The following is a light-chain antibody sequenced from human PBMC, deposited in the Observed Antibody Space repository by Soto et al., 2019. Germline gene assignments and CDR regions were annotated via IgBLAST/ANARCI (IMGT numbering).Light chain of an antibody. V-gene: IGKV3-11*01. CDR3: KQRSNWPPT. J-gene: IGKJ1*01. CDR2: DAS. CDR1: QSVSSY. Sequence: EIVLTQSPATLPLSPGERATLSCRASQSVSSYLAWYQQKPGQAPRLLIYDASNRATGIPARFSGSGSGTDFTLTISSLEPEDFAVYYCKQRSNWPPTFGQGTKVDIK.